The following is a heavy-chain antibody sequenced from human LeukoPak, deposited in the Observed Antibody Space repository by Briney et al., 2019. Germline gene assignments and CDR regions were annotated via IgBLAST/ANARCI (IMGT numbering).Heavy chain of an antibody. Sequence: GGSLRLSCAASGFTFSDYYMSWIRQAPGKGLEWVSYISSSGSTIYYADSVKGRFTISRDNSKNTLYLQMNSLRAEDTAVYYCARSRIAAAYLDYWGQGTLVTVSS. D-gene: IGHD6-13*01. CDR3: ARSRIAAAYLDY. V-gene: IGHV3-11*04. CDR2: ISSSGSTI. CDR1: GFTFSDYY. J-gene: IGHJ4*02.